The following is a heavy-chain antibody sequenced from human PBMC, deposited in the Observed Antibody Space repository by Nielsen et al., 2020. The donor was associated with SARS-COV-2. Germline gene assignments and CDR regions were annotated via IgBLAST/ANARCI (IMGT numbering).Heavy chain of an antibody. J-gene: IGHJ4*02. V-gene: IGHV4-31*03. Sequence: SETLSSTCIFPGGPISSGGYYWSWTRQHPGKGLEWFGYFYYSGSTYYNPSLKSRVTISVDTSKNQFSLKLSSVTAADTAVYYCARAPITMIVVVTAFDYWGQGTLVTVSS. D-gene: IGHD3-22*01. CDR1: GGPISSGGYY. CDR3: ARAPITMIVVVTAFDY. CDR2: FYYSGST.